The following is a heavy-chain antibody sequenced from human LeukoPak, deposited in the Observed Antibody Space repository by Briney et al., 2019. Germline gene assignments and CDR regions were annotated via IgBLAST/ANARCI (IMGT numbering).Heavy chain of an antibody. Sequence: GGSLRLSCAASGFSFSDYYMTWILQAPGKGREWVSYISGGSGYTNYADSVKGRFTISRDNAKNSLYLQMNSLRAEDTAVYYCARARAITGTTSFDYWGQGTLVTVSS. CDR1: GFSFSDYY. V-gene: IGHV3-11*06. D-gene: IGHD1-7*01. J-gene: IGHJ4*02. CDR2: ISGGSGYT. CDR3: ARARAITGTTSFDY.